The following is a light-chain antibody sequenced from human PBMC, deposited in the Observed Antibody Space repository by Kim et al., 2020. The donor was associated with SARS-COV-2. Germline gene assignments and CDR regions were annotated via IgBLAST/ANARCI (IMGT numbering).Light chain of an antibody. Sequence: RVTISGTGSSSNIGAGYDVHWYQQLPGTAPKLLIYGNSNRPSGVPDRFSGSKSGTSASLAITGLQAEDEADYYCQSYDSSLSGSEVFGGGTQLTVL. CDR2: GNS. V-gene: IGLV1-40*01. CDR3: QSYDSSLSGSEV. CDR1: SSNIGAGYD. J-gene: IGLJ3*02.